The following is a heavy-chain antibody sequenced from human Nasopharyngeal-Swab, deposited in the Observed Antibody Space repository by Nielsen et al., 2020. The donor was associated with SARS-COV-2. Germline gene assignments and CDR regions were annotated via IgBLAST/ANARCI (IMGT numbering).Heavy chain of an antibody. CDR1: GFTFSSYA. D-gene: IGHD2-21*02. Sequence: GESLKISCAASGFTFSSYAMSWVRQAPGKGLEWVANIKQDGSEKYYVDSVKGRFTISRDNAKNSLYLQMNSLRAEDTAVYYCARLGGDGWYFDLWGRGTLVTVSS. J-gene: IGHJ2*01. CDR2: IKQDGSEK. CDR3: ARLGGDGWYFDL. V-gene: IGHV3-7*03.